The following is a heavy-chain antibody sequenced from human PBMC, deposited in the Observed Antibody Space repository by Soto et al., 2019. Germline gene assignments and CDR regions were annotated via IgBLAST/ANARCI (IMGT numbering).Heavy chain of an antibody. J-gene: IGHJ5*02. CDR2: IYYSGST. D-gene: IGHD3-3*01. CDR3: ARAGPRLPAFWSGHIRGWFDP. CDR1: GGSISSYY. Sequence: QVQLQESGPGLVKPSETLSLTCTVSGGSISSYYWSWIRQPPGKGLEWIGYIYYSGSTNYNPSLKSRVTISVDTSKNQFSLKLSSVTAADTAVYYCARAGPRLPAFWSGHIRGWFDPWGQGTLVTVSS. V-gene: IGHV4-59*01.